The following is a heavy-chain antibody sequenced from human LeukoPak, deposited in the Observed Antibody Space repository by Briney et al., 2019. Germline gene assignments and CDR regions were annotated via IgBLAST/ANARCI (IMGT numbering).Heavy chain of an antibody. V-gene: IGHV3-23*01. D-gene: IGHD3-10*01. CDR1: GFTFSSYA. CDR2: ISGSGGST. Sequence: GGSLRLSCAASGFTFSSYAMSWVRPAPGKGLGGVSAISGSGGSTYYADSVKGRFTISRDNSKNTLYLQMNSLRAEDTAVYYCAKSDYYGSGSYYFDYWGQGTLVTVSS. J-gene: IGHJ4*02. CDR3: AKSDYYGSGSYYFDY.